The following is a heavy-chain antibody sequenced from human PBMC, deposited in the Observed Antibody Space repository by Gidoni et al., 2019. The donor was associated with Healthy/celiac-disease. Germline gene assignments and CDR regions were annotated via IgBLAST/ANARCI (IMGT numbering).Heavy chain of an antibody. Sequence: EVQLVESGGGLVQPGRSLRLSCTASGFTFGAYAMSWVRQAPGKGLEWVGFIRSKAYGGTTEYAASVKGRFTISRDDSKSIAYLQMNSLKTEDTAVYYCTRDLEWGYYDSSGYFYWGQGTLVTVSS. CDR2: IRSKAYGGTT. V-gene: IGHV3-49*04. CDR1: GFTFGAYA. CDR3: TRDLEWGYYDSSGYFY. D-gene: IGHD3-22*01. J-gene: IGHJ4*02.